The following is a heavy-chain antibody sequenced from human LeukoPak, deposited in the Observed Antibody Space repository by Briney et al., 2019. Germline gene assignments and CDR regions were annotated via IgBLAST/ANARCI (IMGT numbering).Heavy chain of an antibody. CDR3: ARGGSTDSIHSCGGNCYFLDY. CDR1: GGSISSSGYY. J-gene: IGHJ4*02. Sequence: NPSETLSLTCTVSGGSISSSGYYWGWIRQPPGKGLEWIGSIYYSGSTYYNPSLKSRVTISVDTSKNQFSLKLSSVTAADTAVYYCARGGSTDSIHSCGGNCYFLDYWGQGTLVTVSS. D-gene: IGHD2-21*02. V-gene: IGHV4-39*01. CDR2: IYYSGST.